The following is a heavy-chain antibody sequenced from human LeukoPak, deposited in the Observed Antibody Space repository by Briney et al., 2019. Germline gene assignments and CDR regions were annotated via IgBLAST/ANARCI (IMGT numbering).Heavy chain of an antibody. V-gene: IGHV3-21*01. Sequence: PGGSLRLSCAASGFTVSSYSMNWVRQAPGKGLEWVSSISSSSSYIYYADSVKGRFTISRDNAKNSLYLQMNSLRAEGTAVYYCAREGYSSSGDFDYWGQGTLVTVSS. CDR2: ISSSSSYI. CDR1: GFTVSSYS. CDR3: AREGYSSSGDFDY. D-gene: IGHD6-6*01. J-gene: IGHJ4*02.